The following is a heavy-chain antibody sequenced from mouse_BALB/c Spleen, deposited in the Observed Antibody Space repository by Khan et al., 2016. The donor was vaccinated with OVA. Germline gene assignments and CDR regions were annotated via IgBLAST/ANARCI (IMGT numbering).Heavy chain of an antibody. Sequence: QVQLKQSGPELVKPGASVKMSCKASGYTFTDYVISWVKQRTGQGLEWIGEIYPGSGTTYYSEKFKGKATLTADKSSNTAYMQLRSLTSEDSALYFCARFYYSSKVYYFDNKGQGTTLTVYS. CDR1: GYTFTDYV. V-gene: IGHV1-77*01. CDR2: IYPGSGTT. J-gene: IGHJ2*01. D-gene: IGHD1-1*01. CDR3: ARFYYSSKVYYFDN.